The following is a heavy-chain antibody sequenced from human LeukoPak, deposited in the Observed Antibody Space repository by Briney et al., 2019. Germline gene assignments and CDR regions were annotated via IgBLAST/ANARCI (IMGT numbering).Heavy chain of an antibody. CDR2: FSGNGAFT. Sequence: GGSLRLSCAASGFTFRNYAMNWVRQAPGKGVEWVSTFSGNGAFTYYADSVQGRFTISRDNSKNTLSLQMNSLRAEDTAVYYCAKDYYSGGLRCFDSWGQGTLVSVSS. V-gene: IGHV3-23*01. D-gene: IGHD2/OR15-2a*01. J-gene: IGHJ4*02. CDR3: AKDYYSGGLRCFDS. CDR1: GFTFRNYA.